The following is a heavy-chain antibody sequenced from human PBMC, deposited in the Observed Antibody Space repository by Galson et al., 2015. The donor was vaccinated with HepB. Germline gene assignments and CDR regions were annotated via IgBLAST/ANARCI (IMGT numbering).Heavy chain of an antibody. J-gene: IGHJ4*02. Sequence: SLRLSCAASGFTFSNAWMSWVRQAPGKGLEWVGRIKSKTDGGTTDYAAPVKGRFTISRDDSKNTLYLQMNSLKTEDTAVYYCTTARYDYYGSGSYSHFDYWGQGTLVTVSS. CDR3: TTARYDYYGSGSYSHFDY. CDR1: GFTFSNAW. CDR2: IKSKTDGGTT. D-gene: IGHD3-10*01. V-gene: IGHV3-15*01.